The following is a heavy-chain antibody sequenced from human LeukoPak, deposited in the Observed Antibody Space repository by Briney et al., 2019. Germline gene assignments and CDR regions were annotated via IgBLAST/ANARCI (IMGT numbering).Heavy chain of an antibody. CDR2: ISAYNGKT. V-gene: IGHV1-18*01. CDR1: GYTFTSYV. CDR3: ARDHHVFVSYGVDY. J-gene: IGHJ4*02. D-gene: IGHD5-18*01. Sequence: ASVKVSCKASGYTFTSYVISWVRQAPGQGLEWMGGISAYNGKTNYAQKLHGRVTITTDTSTSTAYMELRSLRSDDTAVYYCARDHHVFVSYGVDYWGQGTLVTVSS.